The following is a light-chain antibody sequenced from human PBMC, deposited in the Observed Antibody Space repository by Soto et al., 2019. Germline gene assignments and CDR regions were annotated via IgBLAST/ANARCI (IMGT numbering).Light chain of an antibody. Sequence: DIQMTQSPSSLSASVGDRVTITCRASHSIDNYLSWYQQKPGKAPKLLIYAASNLQRGVSSRFSGSGSGTDFTLTIDSLQPDDFAFYYCQQCFSIPPTFGHGTKVEPK. CDR2: AAS. CDR1: HSIDNY. CDR3: QQCFSIPPT. V-gene: IGKV1-39*01. J-gene: IGKJ1*01.